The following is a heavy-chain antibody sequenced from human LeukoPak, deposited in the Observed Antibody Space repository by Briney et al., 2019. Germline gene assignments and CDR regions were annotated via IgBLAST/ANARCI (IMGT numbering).Heavy chain of an antibody. J-gene: IGHJ4*02. V-gene: IGHV5-51*01. CDR2: VYPIHSDT. Sequence: GESLKISCKGSGFIFTYYLIGWVRLMPGKGLEWMAIVYPIHSDTRHTPSHEGQVTTSADRSISSACLQLRSLQASDTAMYYCVRGGGGSGDLDYGGEGTRVTVFS. D-gene: IGHD6-25*01. CDR3: VRGGGGSGDLDY. CDR1: GFIFTYYL.